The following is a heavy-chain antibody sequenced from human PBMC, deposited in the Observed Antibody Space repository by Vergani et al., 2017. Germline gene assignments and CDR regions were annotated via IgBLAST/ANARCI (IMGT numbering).Heavy chain of an antibody. V-gene: IGHV4-31*03. J-gene: IGHJ4*02. CDR3: ARGPYSYGYGGRASTFDY. D-gene: IGHD5-18*01. CDR2: INHSGST. Sequence: QVQLQESGPGLVKPSQTLSLTCTVSGGSISSGGYYWSWIRQHPGKGLEWIGEINHSGSTNYNPSLKSRVTISVDTSKNQFSLKLSSVTAADTAVYYCARGPYSYGYGGRASTFDYWGQGTLVTVSS. CDR1: GGSISSGGYY.